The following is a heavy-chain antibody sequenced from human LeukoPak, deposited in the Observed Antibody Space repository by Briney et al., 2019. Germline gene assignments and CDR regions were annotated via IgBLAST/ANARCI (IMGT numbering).Heavy chain of an antibody. CDR2: ISLSGDTT. CDR3: AGRLRLVTSGDSIEY. D-gene: IGHD3-16*01. J-gene: IGHJ4*02. V-gene: IGHV3-48*03. CDR1: GFTFSSYP. Sequence: PGGSLRLSCSASGFTFSSYPMHWVRQAPGKGLEWVSYISLSGDTTYYADSVKGRFTVSRDNAKDSLYLQMSSLRAEDTGVYYCAGRLRLVTSGDSIEYWGQGTLVTVSS.